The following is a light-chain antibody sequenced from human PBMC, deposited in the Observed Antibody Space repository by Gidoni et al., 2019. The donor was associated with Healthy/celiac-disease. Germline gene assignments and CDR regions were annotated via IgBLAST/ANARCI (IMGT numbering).Light chain of an antibody. V-gene: IGKV3-20*01. CDR3: QQYGSSPRT. J-gene: IGKJ1*01. CDR1: QSVSSCY. Sequence: EIVLTQSPGTLSLSPGERATPPCRASQSVSSCYLAWYQQKPGQAPRLLIYGASSSATGIPARFSGSGSGTDFTLTISRLEPEDFAVYYCQQYGSSPRTFGQGTKVEIK. CDR2: GAS.